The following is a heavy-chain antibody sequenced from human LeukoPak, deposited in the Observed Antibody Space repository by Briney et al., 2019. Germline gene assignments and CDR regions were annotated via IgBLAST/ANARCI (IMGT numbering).Heavy chain of an antibody. V-gene: IGHV4-39*01. J-gene: IGHJ4*02. D-gene: IGHD6-13*01. CDR1: GGSISSSSYY. Sequence: TSETLSLTCTVSGGSISSSSYYWGWIRQPPGKGLEWIGSIYYSGSTYYNPSLKSRVTISVDTSKNQFSLKLSSVTAADTAVYYCARGVYSSSWYDYWGQGTLVTVSS. CDR2: IYYSGST. CDR3: ARGVYSSSWYDY.